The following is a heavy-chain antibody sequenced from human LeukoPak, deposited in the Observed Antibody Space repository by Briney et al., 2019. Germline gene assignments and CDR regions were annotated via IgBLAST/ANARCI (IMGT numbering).Heavy chain of an antibody. CDR3: ATMRIAALPNWFDP. J-gene: IGHJ5*02. Sequence: ASVKVSCKVSGYTLTELSMHWVRQAPGKGLEWKGDFDPEDGETIYAQKFQGRVTMIEDTSTDTAYMELSSLRSEDTAVYYCATMRIAALPNWFDPWGQGTLVTVSS. CDR1: GYTLTELS. V-gene: IGHV1-24*01. CDR2: FDPEDGET. D-gene: IGHD6-13*01.